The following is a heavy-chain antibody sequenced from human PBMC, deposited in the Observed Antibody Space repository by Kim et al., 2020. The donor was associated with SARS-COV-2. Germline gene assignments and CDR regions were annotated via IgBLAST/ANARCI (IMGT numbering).Heavy chain of an antibody. J-gene: IGHJ6*02. CDR3: ARDVAIGGYGMDV. D-gene: IGHD3-16*01. V-gene: IGHV4-31*02. Sequence: NPSLKSRVTISVDTSKNQFSLKLSSVTAADTAVYYCARDVAIGGYGMDVWGQGTTVTVSS.